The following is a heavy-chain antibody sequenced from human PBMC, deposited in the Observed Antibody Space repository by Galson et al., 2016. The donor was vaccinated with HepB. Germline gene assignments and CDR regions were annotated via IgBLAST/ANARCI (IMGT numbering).Heavy chain of an antibody. CDR3: AREPVRLDDLLTGPPKNPDY. CDR2: ISSSGTTI. J-gene: IGHJ4*02. D-gene: IGHD3-9*01. Sequence: SLRLSCAASGFTFRRYEMNWVRQAPGKGLEWVSYISSSGTTIYYADSVKGRFTISRDNAKNSLHLQMNSLRAEDTAVYYCAREPVRLDDLLTGPPKNPDYWGQGTLVTVSS. CDR1: GFTFRRYE. V-gene: IGHV3-48*03.